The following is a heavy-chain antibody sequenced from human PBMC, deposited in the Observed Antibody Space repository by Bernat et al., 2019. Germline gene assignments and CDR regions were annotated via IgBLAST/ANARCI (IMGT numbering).Heavy chain of an antibody. Sequence: QLQLQESGPGLVKPSETLSLTCTVSGGSIFSSTYYWGWIRQPPGKGLEWIGCVYYSGTTYSNQSLNSRVTISVDTSKNQFSLKLSSVTVADTAVYYCERIRSRWYLVDVWGQGTTVTVSS. D-gene: IGHD6-13*01. V-gene: IGHV4-39*01. J-gene: IGHJ6*02. CDR1: GGSIFSSTYY. CDR3: ERIRSRWYLVDV. CDR2: VYYSGTT.